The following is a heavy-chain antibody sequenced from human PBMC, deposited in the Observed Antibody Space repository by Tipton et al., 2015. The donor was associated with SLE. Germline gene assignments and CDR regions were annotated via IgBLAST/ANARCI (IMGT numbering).Heavy chain of an antibody. CDR3: TRRPISNTAMVQDAFDI. D-gene: IGHD5-18*01. CDR1: GFTVSTNY. CDR2: IKNKADSYTT. V-gene: IGHV3-72*01. J-gene: IGHJ3*02. Sequence: SLRLSCAASGFTVSTNYMSRVRQAPGKGLEWVGRIKNKADSYTTDYAASVKGRFTISRDDSKSSLYLQLNSLKTEDTAVYYCTRRPISNTAMVQDAFDIWGQGTMVTVSS.